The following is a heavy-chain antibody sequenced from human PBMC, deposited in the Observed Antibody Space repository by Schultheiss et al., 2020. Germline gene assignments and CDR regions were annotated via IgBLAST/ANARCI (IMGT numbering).Heavy chain of an antibody. CDR2: INHSGST. J-gene: IGHJ1*01. D-gene: IGHD6-13*01. CDR3: ARASSWYLHFQH. CDR1: GGSFSGYY. Sequence: SETLSLTCAVYGGSFSGYYWSWIRQPPGKGLEWIGEINHSGSTNYNPSLKSRVTISVDTSKNQFSLKLSSVTAADTAVYYCARASSWYLHFQHWGQGTLVTVYS. V-gene: IGHV4-34*01.